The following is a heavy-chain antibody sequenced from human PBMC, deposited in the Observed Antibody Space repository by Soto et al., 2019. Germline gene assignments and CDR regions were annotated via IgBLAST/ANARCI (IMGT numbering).Heavy chain of an antibody. J-gene: IGHJ6*02. V-gene: IGHV3-30*18. CDR1: GFTFSSYG. CDR3: AKDREGGIAAAGTSYYYFGMEG. CDR2: ISYDGSNK. Sequence: QVQLVESGGGVVQPGRSLRLSCAASGFTFSSYGMHWVRQAPGKGLEWVSVISYDGSNKYYADSVKGRFTISRDNSKNPQYLQMNSLRAEDTAVYYCAKDREGGIAAAGTSYYYFGMEGWGQGTTVTVSS. D-gene: IGHD6-13*01.